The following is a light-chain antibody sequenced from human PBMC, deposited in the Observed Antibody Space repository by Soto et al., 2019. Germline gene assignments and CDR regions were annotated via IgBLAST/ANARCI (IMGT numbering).Light chain of an antibody. CDR2: SNN. V-gene: IGLV1-44*01. CDR3: AAWDDSLNGVV. J-gene: IGLJ2*01. CDR1: SSNIGSNT. Sequence: QSVLTQPPSASGTPGQRVTISCSGSSSNIGSNTVNWYQQLPGTAHKLLMYSNNQRPSGVPDRFSGSKSGTSASLAISGLQSEDEADYYCAAWDDSLNGVVFGGGTQLTVL.